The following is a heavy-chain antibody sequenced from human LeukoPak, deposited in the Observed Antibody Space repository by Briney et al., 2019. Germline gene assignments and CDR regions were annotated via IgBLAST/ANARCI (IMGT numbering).Heavy chain of an antibody. CDR1: GFTFSNYD. V-gene: IGHV3-33*01. J-gene: IGHJ4*02. CDR2: IWFDGSNK. CDR3: ASSAGALIDC. Sequence: AGGSLRLSCAASGFTFSNYDMHWVRQAPGKGLEWVAVIWFDGSNKFYADSVKGRFTISRDNSKNTLYLQMNSLRAEDTAVYYCASSAGALIDCWGQGTQVIVSS. D-gene: IGHD6-19*01.